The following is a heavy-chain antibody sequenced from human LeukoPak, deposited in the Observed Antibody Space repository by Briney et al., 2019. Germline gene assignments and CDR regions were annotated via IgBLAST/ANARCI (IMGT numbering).Heavy chain of an antibody. CDR1: GGTFSSYA. V-gene: IGHV1-69*05. CDR2: IIPIFGTA. CDR3: AREAPGYCSSTSCPYFDY. D-gene: IGHD2-2*03. J-gene: IGHJ4*02. Sequence: GSSVKVSCKASGGTFSSYAISWVRQAPGQGLEWMGGIIPIFGTANYAQKFQGRVTITTDESTSTAYMELSSLRSEDTAVYYCAREAPGYCSSTSCPYFDYWGQGTLVTVSS.